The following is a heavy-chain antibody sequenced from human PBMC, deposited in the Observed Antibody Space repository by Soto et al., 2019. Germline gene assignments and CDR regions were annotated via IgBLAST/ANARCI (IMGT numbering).Heavy chain of an antibody. V-gene: IGHV3-48*03. CDR1: GFTFSSYE. Sequence: GESLKISCAASGFTFSSYEMNWVRQAPGKGLEWVSYISSSGSTIYYADSVKGRFTISRDNAKNSLYLQMNSLRAEDTAVYYCARGGYSGYDWNAFDIWGQGTMVTVSS. CDR3: ARGGYSGYDWNAFDI. J-gene: IGHJ3*02. D-gene: IGHD5-12*01. CDR2: ISSSGSTI.